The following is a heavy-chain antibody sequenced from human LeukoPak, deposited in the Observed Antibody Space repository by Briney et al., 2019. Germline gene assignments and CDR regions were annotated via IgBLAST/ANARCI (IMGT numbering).Heavy chain of an antibody. J-gene: IGHJ4*02. CDR3: ARGLTGAVAVFDY. Sequence: GASVTVSCKASGYTFTSYDINWVRQAPGPGLEWMGWMNPNSGNTAYAQKFQGRVTMTRNTSISTAYMELSSLRSEDTAVYYCARGLTGAVAVFDYWGQGTLVTVSS. CDR1: GYTFTSYD. V-gene: IGHV1-8*01. D-gene: IGHD6-19*01. CDR2: MNPNSGNT.